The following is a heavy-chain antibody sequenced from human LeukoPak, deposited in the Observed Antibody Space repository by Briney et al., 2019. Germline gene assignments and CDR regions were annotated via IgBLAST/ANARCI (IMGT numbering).Heavy chain of an antibody. V-gene: IGHV4-30-2*01. J-gene: IGHJ4*02. CDR3: ASTTVTTSFDY. Sequence: SETLSLTCAVSGGSICSGGYSWSWIRQPPGKGLEWIGYIYHSGSTYYNPSLKSRVTISVDRSKNQFSLKLSSVTAADTAVYYCASTTVTTSFDYWGQGTLVTVSS. CDR2: IYHSGST. D-gene: IGHD4-17*01. CDR1: GGSICSGGYS.